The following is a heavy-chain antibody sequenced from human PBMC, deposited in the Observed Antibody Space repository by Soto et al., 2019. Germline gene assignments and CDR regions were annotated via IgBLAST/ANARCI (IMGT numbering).Heavy chain of an antibody. V-gene: IGHV1-18*01. CDR3: ASTPDYDFWSGYLAYYYYYGMDV. Sequence: QVQLVQSGAEVKKPGASVKVSCKASGYTFTSYGISWVRQAPGQGLEWMGWISAYNVNTNYAQKLQGRVTMTTDTSTSTAYMELRSLRSDDTAVYYCASTPDYDFWSGYLAYYYYYGMDVWGQGTTVTVSS. J-gene: IGHJ6*02. CDR2: ISAYNVNT. CDR1: GYTFTSYG. D-gene: IGHD3-3*01.